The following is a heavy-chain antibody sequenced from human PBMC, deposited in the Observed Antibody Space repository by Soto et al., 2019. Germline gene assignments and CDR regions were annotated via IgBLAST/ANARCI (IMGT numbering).Heavy chain of an antibody. CDR2: IIDSGGYT. CDR3: AKETYYYYGMDV. J-gene: IGHJ6*02. Sequence: GGSLRLSCAASGFTFSSSTMNWVRQAPGKGLEWVSAIIDSGGYTYYADSVKGRFTISRDNSKNTLYLQMNSLRAEDTALYYCAKETYYYYGMDVWGQGTTVTVSS. V-gene: IGHV3-23*01. CDR1: GFTFSSST.